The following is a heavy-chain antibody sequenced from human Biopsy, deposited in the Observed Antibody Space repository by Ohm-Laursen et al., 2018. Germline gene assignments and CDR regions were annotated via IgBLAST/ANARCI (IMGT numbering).Heavy chain of an antibody. CDR1: PSPPPP. D-gene: IGHD6-19*01. Sequence: SLRLSCAASPSPPPPNHSVRQPPGKGLAWLAVTSFDGSNKFYAESVRGRFTISRDRSRDTLYLQMNRLTNEDTALYYCAKDGGQWLGGAFDIWGHGTMVIVAS. V-gene: IGHV3-30*18. J-gene: IGHJ3*02. CDR3: AKDGGQWLGGAFDI. CDR2: TSFDGSNK.